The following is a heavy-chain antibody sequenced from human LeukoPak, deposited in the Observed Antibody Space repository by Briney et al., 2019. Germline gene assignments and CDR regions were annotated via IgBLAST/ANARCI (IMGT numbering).Heavy chain of an antibody. J-gene: IGHJ6*03. Sequence: WASVKVSCKASGNIFTSSYTHWVRQAPGQGLEWMGVINPSDGTRNYAQKFQGRVTMTRNTSISTAYMELSSLRSEDTAVYYCARVMVSSWDTDYYYYYMDVWGKGTTVTISS. V-gene: IGHV1-46*01. CDR3: ARVMVSSWDTDYYYYYMDV. D-gene: IGHD6-13*01. CDR1: GNIFTSSY. CDR2: INPSDGTR.